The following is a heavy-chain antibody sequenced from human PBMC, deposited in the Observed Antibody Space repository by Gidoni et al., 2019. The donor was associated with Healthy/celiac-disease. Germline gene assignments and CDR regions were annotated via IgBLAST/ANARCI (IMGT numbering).Heavy chain of an antibody. CDR1: GYSFTSYW. D-gene: IGHD6-13*01. Sequence: EVQLVQSGAAVKKPGESLKISCKGSGYSFTSYWIGWVRQMPGKGLAWMGLIYPGDSDTRYSPSFQGQVTISADKSSSTAYLQWSSLKASATAMYYCARHVGSSSWYFDYWGQGTLVTVSS. V-gene: IGHV5-51*01. J-gene: IGHJ4*02. CDR2: IYPGDSDT. CDR3: ARHVGSSSWYFDY.